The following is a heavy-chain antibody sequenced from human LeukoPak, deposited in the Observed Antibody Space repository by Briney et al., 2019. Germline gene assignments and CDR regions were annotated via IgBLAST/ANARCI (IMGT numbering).Heavy chain of an antibody. Sequence: PGGSLRLSCAASGFTFSSYAMSWVRQAPGKGLEWVSAISGSGGSTYYADSAKGRFTISRDNSKNTLYLQMNSLRAEDTAVYYCAKVSHESRVLSDYYNSSGDIDAFDIWGQGTMVTVSS. D-gene: IGHD3-22*01. V-gene: IGHV3-23*01. J-gene: IGHJ3*02. CDR3: AKVSHESRVLSDYYNSSGDIDAFDI. CDR1: GFTFSSYA. CDR2: ISGSGGST.